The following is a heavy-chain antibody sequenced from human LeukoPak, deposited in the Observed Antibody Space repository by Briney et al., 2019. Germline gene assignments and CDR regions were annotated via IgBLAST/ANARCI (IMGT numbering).Heavy chain of an antibody. D-gene: IGHD3-16*01. V-gene: IGHV1-2*06. CDR2: INPNSGGT. Sequence: ASVKVSCKASGYTFTGYYMHWVREAPGQGLEWMGRINPNSGGTNYAQKFHGRVTMTRDASISTAYMELSRLRSDDTAVYYCASVLSVTFGGGHWFDPWGQGTLVTVSS. CDR1: GYTFTGYY. CDR3: ASVLSVTFGGGHWFDP. J-gene: IGHJ5*02.